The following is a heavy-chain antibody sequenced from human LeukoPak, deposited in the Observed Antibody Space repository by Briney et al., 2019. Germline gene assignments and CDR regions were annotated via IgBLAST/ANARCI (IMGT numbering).Heavy chain of an antibody. CDR2: INHSGST. J-gene: IGHJ5*02. CDR1: GGSFSGYY. Sequence: PSETLSLTCAVYGGSFSGYYWSWIRQPPGKGLEWIGEINHSGSTNYNPSLKSRVTISVDTSKNQFSLKLSSVTAADTAVYYCARGDCSSTSCPNWFDPWGQGTLVTVSS. CDR3: ARGDCSSTSCPNWFDP. V-gene: IGHV4-34*01. D-gene: IGHD2-2*01.